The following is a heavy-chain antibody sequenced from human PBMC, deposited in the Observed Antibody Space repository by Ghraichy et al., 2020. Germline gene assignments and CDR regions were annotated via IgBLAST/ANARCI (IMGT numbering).Heavy chain of an antibody. J-gene: IGHJ3*02. D-gene: IGHD3-22*01. V-gene: IGHV3-23*01. CDR3: SKDRDYYDSSGYYFNAFDI. CDR1: AFTFSSYA. Sequence: LSLTCAASAFTFSSYAMTWVRQAPGKGLEWVSTIRGSGSSTYYTDSVKGRFTISRDTYKNTLYLQMNSLRAEDTAVYYCSKDRDYYDSSGYYFNAFDIWGQGTLVTVSS. CDR2: IRGSGSST.